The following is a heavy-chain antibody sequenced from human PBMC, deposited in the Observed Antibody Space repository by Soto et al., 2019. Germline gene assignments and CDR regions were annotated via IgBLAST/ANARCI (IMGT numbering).Heavy chain of an antibody. D-gene: IGHD2-2*02. V-gene: IGHV3-23*01. CDR3: AKVSGEYCSSTSCYTWFDP. CDR2: ISGSGGST. Sequence: PGGSLRLSCAASGFTFSGYAMSWVRQAPRKGLEWVSAISGSGGSTYYADSVKGRFTISRDNSKNTLYLQMNSLRAEDTAVYYCAKVSGEYCSSTSCYTWFDPWGQGTLVTVSS. J-gene: IGHJ5*02. CDR1: GFTFSGYA.